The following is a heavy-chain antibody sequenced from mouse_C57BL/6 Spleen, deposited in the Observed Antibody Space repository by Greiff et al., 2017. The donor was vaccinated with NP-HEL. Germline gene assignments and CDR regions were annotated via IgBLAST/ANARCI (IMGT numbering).Heavy chain of an antibody. Sequence: EVQLQQSGPELVKPGASVKISCKASGYTFTDYYMNWVKQSHGKSLEWIGDINPNNGGTSYNQKFKGKATLTVDKSSSTAYMGLRSLSSEYSAVYYCARWGIDYDAVDYWGQGTTLTVSS. CDR3: ARWGIDYDAVDY. D-gene: IGHD2-4*01. J-gene: IGHJ2*01. CDR2: INPNNGGT. CDR1: GYTFTDYY. V-gene: IGHV1-26*01.